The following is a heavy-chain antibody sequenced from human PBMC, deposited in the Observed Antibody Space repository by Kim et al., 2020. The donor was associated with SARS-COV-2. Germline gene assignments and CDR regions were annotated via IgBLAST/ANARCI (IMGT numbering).Heavy chain of an antibody. CDR2: ISSSSSTI. CDR1: GFTFSSYS. J-gene: IGHJ6*02. V-gene: IGHV3-48*01. D-gene: IGHD3-10*01. CDR3: ARDLTPNSRGRITMVRGVITGMDV. Sequence: GGSLRLSCAASGFTFSSYSMNWVRQAPGKGLDWISYISSSSSTIYYADSVKGRFTISRDNAKNSLYLQMNSLRAEDTAVYYCARDLTPNSRGRITMVRGVITGMDVWGQGTTVTVSS.